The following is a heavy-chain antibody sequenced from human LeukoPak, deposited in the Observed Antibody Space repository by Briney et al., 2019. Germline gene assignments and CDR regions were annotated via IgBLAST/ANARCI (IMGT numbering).Heavy chain of an antibody. D-gene: IGHD3-10*01. CDR1: GFTVSSNY. V-gene: IGHV3-53*01. CDR2: IYSGGST. CDR3: ARDRVLWFGELLSPLDY. Sequence: PGGSLRLSCAASGFTVSSNYMSWVRQAPGKGLEWVSVIYSGGSTYYADSVKGRFTISRDNSKNTLYLQMNSLRAEDTAMYYCARDRVLWFGELLSPLDYWGQGTLVTVSS. J-gene: IGHJ4*02.